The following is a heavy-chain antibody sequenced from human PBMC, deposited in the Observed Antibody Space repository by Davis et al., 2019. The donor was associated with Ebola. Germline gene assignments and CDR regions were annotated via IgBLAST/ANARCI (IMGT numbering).Heavy chain of an antibody. CDR1: GFTFSSYT. CDR2: ISISSNYI. V-gene: IGHV3-21*01. D-gene: IGHD3-22*01. J-gene: IGHJ6*02. CDR3: ARDSYYYDTSGYYYIFGGHGMDV. Sequence: GESLKISCAASGFTFSSYTMNWVRQAPGKGLEWVSFISISSNYIYYADSVKGRFTISRDNAKNSLFLQMNSLRAEDTAVYYCARDSYYYDTSGYYYIFGGHGMDVWGQGTTVTVSS.